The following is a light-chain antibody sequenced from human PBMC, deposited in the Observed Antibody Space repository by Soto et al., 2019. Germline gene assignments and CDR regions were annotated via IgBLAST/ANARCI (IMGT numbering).Light chain of an antibody. V-gene: IGKV3-20*01. Sequence: EIVLTQSPCTLSLSPGERATLSCRASQSVSSSYLAWYQQKPGQAPRLLISGASSRATGIPDRFSGSGSGTGFTLTISRLEPEDFAVYYGKQYGRSPWTFGQGTKVDIK. CDR3: KQYGRSPWT. J-gene: IGKJ1*01. CDR1: QSVSSSY. CDR2: GAS.